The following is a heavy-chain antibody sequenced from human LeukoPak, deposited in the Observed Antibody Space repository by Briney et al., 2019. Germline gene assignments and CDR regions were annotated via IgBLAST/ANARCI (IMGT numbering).Heavy chain of an antibody. CDR3: AKIRDTAMVRGNYFDY. Sequence: GGSLRLSCAASGFTFSSYGMSWVRQAPGKGLEWVSAISGSGGSTYYADSVKGRFTISRDISKNMLYLQMNSLRAEDTAVYYCAKIRDTAMVRGNYFDYWGQGTLVTVSS. CDR1: GFTFSSYG. CDR2: ISGSGGST. V-gene: IGHV3-23*01. J-gene: IGHJ4*02. D-gene: IGHD5-18*01.